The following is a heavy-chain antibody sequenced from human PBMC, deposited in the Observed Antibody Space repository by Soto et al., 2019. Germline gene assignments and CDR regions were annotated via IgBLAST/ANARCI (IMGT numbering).Heavy chain of an antibody. CDR2: ISSSSSTI. Sequence: GGSLRLSCAASGFAFSSYSMNWVRQAPGKGLEWVSYISSSSSTIYYADSVKGRFTISRDNAKNSLYLQMNSLRAEDTAVYYCAGGYCSGGSCPSYYYYYYMDVWGKGTTVTVSS. V-gene: IGHV3-48*01. CDR1: GFAFSSYS. CDR3: AGGYCSGGSCPSYYYYYYMDV. J-gene: IGHJ6*03. D-gene: IGHD2-15*01.